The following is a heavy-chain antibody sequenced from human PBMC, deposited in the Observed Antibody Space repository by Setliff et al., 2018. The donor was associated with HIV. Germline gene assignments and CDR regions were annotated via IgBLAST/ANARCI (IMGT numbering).Heavy chain of an antibody. V-gene: IGHV4-34*01. CDR2: INHAGST. CDR1: GASFSGYF. J-gene: IGHJ4*02. Sequence: SETLSLTCTLYGASFSGYFWSWIRQHPGKGLEWIGEINHAGSTNFNPSLKGRVTISVDMSKRQFSLHLTSVTAADTAVYYCATLSGPVDHWGQGTLVTVSS. D-gene: IGHD3-3*01. CDR3: ATLSGPVDH.